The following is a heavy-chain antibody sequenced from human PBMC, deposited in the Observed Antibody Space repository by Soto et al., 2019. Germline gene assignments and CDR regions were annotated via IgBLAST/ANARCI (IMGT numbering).Heavy chain of an antibody. D-gene: IGHD3-3*01. V-gene: IGHV3-23*01. CDR1: GFTFSSYA. J-gene: IGHJ6*02. CDR2: ISGSGGST. CDR3: AKDYAFWSGYYRPFYGMDV. Sequence: GGSLRLSCAASGFTFSSYAMSWVRQAPGKGLEWVSAISGSGGSTYYADSVKGRFTISRDNSKNTLYLQMNSLRAEDTAVYYCAKDYAFWSGYYRPFYGMDVWGQGTTVTVSS.